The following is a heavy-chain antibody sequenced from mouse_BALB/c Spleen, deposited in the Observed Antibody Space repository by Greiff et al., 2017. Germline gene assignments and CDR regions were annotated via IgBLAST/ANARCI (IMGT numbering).Heavy chain of an antibody. V-gene: IGHV1-5*01. CDR2: IYPGNSDT. J-gene: IGHJ4*01. D-gene: IGHD1-1*01. Sequence: SGTVLARPGASVKMSCKASGYSFTSYWMHWVNQRPGQGLEWIGAIYPGNSDTSYNQKFKGKAKLTAVTSASTAYMELSSLTNEDSAVYYCTRESDGSRAMDYWGQGTSVTVSS. CDR3: TRESDGSRAMDY. CDR1: GYSFTSYW.